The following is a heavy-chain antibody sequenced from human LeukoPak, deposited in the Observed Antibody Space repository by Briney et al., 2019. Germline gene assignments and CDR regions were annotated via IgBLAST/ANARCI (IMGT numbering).Heavy chain of an antibody. CDR3: ARTRGVLNLRSYELYYYYYMDV. J-gene: IGHJ6*03. CDR2: INHSGST. D-gene: IGHD1-26*01. CDR1: GGSFSGYY. Sequence: SETLSLTCAVYGGSFSGYYWSWIRQPPGKGLEWIGEINHSGSTNYNPSLKSRVTISLDTSKNQFSLNLNSVTAADTAVYYCARTRGVLNLRSYELYYYYYMDVWGKGTTVTVSS. V-gene: IGHV4-34*01.